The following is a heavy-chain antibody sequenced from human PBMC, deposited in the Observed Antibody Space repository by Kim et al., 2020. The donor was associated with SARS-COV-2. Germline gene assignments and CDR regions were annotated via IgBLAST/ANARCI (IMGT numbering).Heavy chain of an antibody. V-gene: IGHV3-48*04. J-gene: IGHJ4*02. CDR3: ARRASGYEWLFDY. Sequence: GGSLRLSCAASGFTFTTYSMNWVRQAPGKGPEWVSYISDSSNTIYYADSVKGRFTISRDNAKNSLYLQMNSLRAEDTAVYYCARRASGYEWLFDYWGQGTLVTVSS. D-gene: IGHD5-12*01. CDR2: ISDSSNTI. CDR1: GFTFTTYS.